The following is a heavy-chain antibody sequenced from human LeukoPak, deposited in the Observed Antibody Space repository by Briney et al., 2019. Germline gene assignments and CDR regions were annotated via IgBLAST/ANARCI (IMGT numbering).Heavy chain of an antibody. D-gene: IGHD3-3*01. J-gene: IGHJ4*02. CDR3: ARAFDFGVALDY. Sequence: SETLSLTCAVYGGSFSGYYWSWIRQPPGKGLEWIGEINHSGSTNYNPSLKSRVTMSVDTSKNQFSLKLSSVTAADTAVYYCARAFDFGVALDYWGQGTLVTVSS. V-gene: IGHV4-34*01. CDR2: INHSGST. CDR1: GGSFSGYY.